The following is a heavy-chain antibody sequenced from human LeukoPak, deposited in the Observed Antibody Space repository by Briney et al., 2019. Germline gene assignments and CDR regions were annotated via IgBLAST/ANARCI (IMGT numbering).Heavy chain of an antibody. V-gene: IGHV3-7*01. CDR3: ARERGAFDI. Sequence: PGGSLRFSCAASGFTFSSYGMSWVRQAPGKGLEWVANIKQDGSEKYYVDSVKGRFTISRDNAKNSLYLQMNSLRAEDTAVYYCARERGAFDIWGQGTMVTVSS. J-gene: IGHJ3*02. CDR2: IKQDGSEK. CDR1: GFTFSSYG. D-gene: IGHD3-10*01.